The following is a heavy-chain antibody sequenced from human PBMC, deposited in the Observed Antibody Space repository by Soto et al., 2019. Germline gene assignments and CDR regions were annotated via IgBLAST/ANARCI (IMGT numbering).Heavy chain of an antibody. Sequence: EVQLVESGGGLVKPGGSLRLSCAASGFTFSNAWMSWVRQAPGKGLEWVGRIKSKTDGGTTDYAAPVKGRFTISRDDSKNTLYLQMNSLKTEDTAVYYCTTISYYDYIWIEGCYMDVWGKGTTVTVSS. J-gene: IGHJ6*03. CDR1: GFTFSNAW. D-gene: IGHD3-16*01. V-gene: IGHV3-15*01. CDR3: TTISYYDYIWIEGCYMDV. CDR2: IKSKTDGGTT.